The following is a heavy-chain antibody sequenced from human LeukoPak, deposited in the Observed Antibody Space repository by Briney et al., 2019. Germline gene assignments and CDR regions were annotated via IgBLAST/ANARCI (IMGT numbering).Heavy chain of an antibody. CDR3: ARLSLREGWSADY. CDR2: LYHSGSP. V-gene: IGHV4-38-2*02. Sequence: PSETLSLTCTVSGYSIKSGYYWGWIRQPPGKGLDWIGSLYHSGSPYYNPSLKSRVTISVDTSKNQFSMKLSSVTAADTAVYYCARLSLREGWSADYWGQGTLVTVSS. J-gene: IGHJ4*02. CDR1: GYSIKSGYY. D-gene: IGHD6-19*01.